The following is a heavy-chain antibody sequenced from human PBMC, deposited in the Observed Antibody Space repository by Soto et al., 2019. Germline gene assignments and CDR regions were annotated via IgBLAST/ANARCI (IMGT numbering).Heavy chain of an antibody. D-gene: IGHD6-19*01. J-gene: IGHJ4*02. V-gene: IGHV1-58*01. CDR2: IVVGSGNT. CDR3: AADHGIAGAGTGY. Sequence: QMQLVQSGPEVKKPGTSVKVSCKASGFTFTSSAVQWVRQARGQRLEWIGWIVVGSGNTNYAQKCQERATITSDMSTSTAYMELSSLSSEDTAVYYCAADHGIAGAGTGYWGQGTLVTVSS. CDR1: GFTFTSSA.